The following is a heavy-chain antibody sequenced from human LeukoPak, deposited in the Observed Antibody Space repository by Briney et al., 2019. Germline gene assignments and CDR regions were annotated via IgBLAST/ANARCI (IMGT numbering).Heavy chain of an antibody. V-gene: IGHV1-8*03. CDR1: GYTFTSYD. J-gene: IGHJ4*02. CDR3: ARTSYSGSYVDY. D-gene: IGHD1-26*01. Sequence: ASVRVSCKASGYTFTSYDINWVRQATGQGLEWMGWMNPNSGNTGYAQKFQGRVTITRNTSISTAYMELSSLRSEDTAVYYCARTSYSGSYVDYWGQGTLVTVSS. CDR2: MNPNSGNT.